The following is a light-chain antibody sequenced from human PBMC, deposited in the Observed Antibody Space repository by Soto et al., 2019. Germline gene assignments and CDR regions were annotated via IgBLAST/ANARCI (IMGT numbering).Light chain of an antibody. J-gene: IGLJ2*01. CDR2: EGS. CDR1: SSDVGSYNL. CDR3: CSYAGSAHVV. Sequence: QSALTQPASVSGSPGQSITISCTGTSSDVGSYNLVSWYQQHPGKAPKLMIYEGSKRPSGVSNRFSGSKSGNTASLTISGLQAEDEADSYCCSYAGSAHVVFGGGTKLTVL. V-gene: IGLV2-23*01.